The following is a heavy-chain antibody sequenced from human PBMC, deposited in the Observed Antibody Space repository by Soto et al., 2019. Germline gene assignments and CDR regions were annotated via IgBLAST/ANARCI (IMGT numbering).Heavy chain of an antibody. J-gene: IGHJ6*02. Sequence: GASVKGSCKASGGTFSSYAISWVRQAPGQGREWMGWISAYNGNTNYAQKLQGRVTMTTDTSTSTAYMELRSLRSDDTAVYYCARETITMVRGYYYYYGMDVWGQGTTVTVSS. D-gene: IGHD3-10*01. CDR3: ARETITMVRGYYYYYGMDV. CDR2: ISAYNGNT. V-gene: IGHV1-18*01. CDR1: GGTFSSYA.